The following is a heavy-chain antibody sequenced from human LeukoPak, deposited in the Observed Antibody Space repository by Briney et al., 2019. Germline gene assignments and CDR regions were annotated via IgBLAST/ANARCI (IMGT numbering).Heavy chain of an antibody. D-gene: IGHD2-2*01. Sequence: ASVKVSCKASGGTFSSYAISLVRQAPGQGLEWMGRIIPIFGTANYAQKFQGRVTITTDESTSTAYMELSSLRSEDTAVYYCARDRRFYCSSTSCYRTPTDNWFDPWGQGTLVTVSS. J-gene: IGHJ5*02. V-gene: IGHV1-69*05. CDR1: GGTFSSYA. CDR3: ARDRRFYCSSTSCYRTPTDNWFDP. CDR2: IIPIFGTA.